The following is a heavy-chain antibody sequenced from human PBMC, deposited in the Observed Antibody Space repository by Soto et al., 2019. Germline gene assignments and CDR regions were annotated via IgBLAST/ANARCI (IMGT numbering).Heavy chain of an antibody. Sequence: QVQLVQSGAEVKKPGSSVKVSCKASGGTFSSYAISWVRQAPGQGLEWMGGIIPIFGTANYAQKFQGRVTSTAXXSXSXXYMEMSSLRSEDTAVYYCARDVPAYCSGGSCEGDYWGQGTLVTVSS. CDR2: IIPIFGTA. CDR3: ARDVPAYCSGGSCEGDY. CDR1: GGTFSSYA. V-gene: IGHV1-69*12. D-gene: IGHD2-15*01. J-gene: IGHJ4*02.